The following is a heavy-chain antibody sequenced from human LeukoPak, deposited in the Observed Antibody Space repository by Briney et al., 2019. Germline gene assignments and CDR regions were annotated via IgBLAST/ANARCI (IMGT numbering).Heavy chain of an antibody. CDR1: GFNFDDYG. CDR2: INWNGGGT. D-gene: IGHD3-22*01. J-gene: IGHJ4*02. CDR3: ARGPLQTIPTSKIVVYYYPFDY. Sequence: GGSLRLSCTASGFNFDDYGMSWVRQAPGKGLEWVSGINWNGGGTGYADSVKGRFTISRENAKNSLYLQMNSLKAEDTALYYCARGPLQTIPTSKIVVYYYPFDYWGQGTLVTVSS. V-gene: IGHV3-20*04.